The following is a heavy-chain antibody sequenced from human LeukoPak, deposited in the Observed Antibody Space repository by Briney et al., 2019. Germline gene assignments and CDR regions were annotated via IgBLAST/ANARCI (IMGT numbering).Heavy chain of an antibody. Sequence: SETLSLTCTVSGASISHYYWSWIRQPPGRGLEWIGCAFYTGSTNYNPSLKSRVTISVDTSKSQFSLRLTSVTAADTAIYYCASLSHCSTSSCFDYWGRGTLVTVSS. V-gene: IGHV4-59*01. CDR2: AFYTGST. D-gene: IGHD2-2*01. CDR3: ASLSHCSTSSCFDY. J-gene: IGHJ4*02. CDR1: GASISHYY.